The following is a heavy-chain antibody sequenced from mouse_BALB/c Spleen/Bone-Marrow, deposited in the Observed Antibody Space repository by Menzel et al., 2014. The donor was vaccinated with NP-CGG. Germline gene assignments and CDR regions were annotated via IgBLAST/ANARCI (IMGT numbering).Heavy chain of an antibody. CDR2: ISSGSSPI. Sequence: VVESGGGLVQPGGSRKLSCAASGFTFSSFGMHWVRQAPEKGLEWVAYISSGSSPIFYADTVKGRFTISRDNPKNTLFLQMTSLRSEDTAIYYCTRGGNWEDFDYWGQGTTLTVSS. CDR3: TRGGNWEDFDY. J-gene: IGHJ2*01. D-gene: IGHD4-1*01. CDR1: GFTFSSFG. V-gene: IGHV5-17*02.